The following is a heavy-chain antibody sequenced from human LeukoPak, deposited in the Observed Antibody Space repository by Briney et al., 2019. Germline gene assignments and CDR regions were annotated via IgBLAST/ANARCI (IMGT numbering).Heavy chain of an antibody. Sequence: GGSLRLSCTASGFTFGDYAMSWVRQAPGKGLEWLANISQDGRTKYYADSVEGRFAISRDNAINSVFLQMNSVRAEDTAVYYCARENWSNDYWGQGTLVTVSS. CDR1: GFTFGDYA. CDR2: ISQDGRTK. CDR3: ARENWSNDY. D-gene: IGHD1-1*01. J-gene: IGHJ4*02. V-gene: IGHV3-7*01.